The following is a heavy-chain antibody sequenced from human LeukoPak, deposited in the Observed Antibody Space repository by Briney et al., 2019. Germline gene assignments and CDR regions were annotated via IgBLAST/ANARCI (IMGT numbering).Heavy chain of an antibody. CDR3: ARDLYSRRMDYYGSGSYLAY. V-gene: IGHV1-18*01. D-gene: IGHD3-10*01. CDR1: GYTFISYG. J-gene: IGHJ4*02. CDR2: ISSYNGNT. Sequence: ASVKVSCKASGYTFISYGISWVRQAPGQGLEWMGWISSYNGNTHYAQNLQGRVIITIDTSTSTAYMELRSQSSDDTAVYYCARDLYSRRMDYYGSGSYLAYWGQGTLVTVSS.